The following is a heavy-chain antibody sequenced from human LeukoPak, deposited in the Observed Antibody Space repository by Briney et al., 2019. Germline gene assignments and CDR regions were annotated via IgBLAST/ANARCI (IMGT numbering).Heavy chain of an antibody. V-gene: IGHV3-48*04. CDR2: ISSSSSSI. CDR3: SRGDYYYYYYMDV. J-gene: IGHJ6*03. Sequence: GGSLRLSCAVSGFTFSSYSMNWVRQAPGKGPEWVSYISSSSSSIYYPDSVKGRFTVSRDNGKNSLYLQMNSLRAEDTAVYYCSRGDYYYYYYMDVWGKGTTVSVSS. CDR1: GFTFSSYS.